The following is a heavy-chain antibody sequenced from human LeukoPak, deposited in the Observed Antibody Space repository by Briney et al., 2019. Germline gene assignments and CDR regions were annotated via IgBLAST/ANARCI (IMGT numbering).Heavy chain of an antibody. CDR2: ISSSSSTI. CDR1: GFTFSDSA. Sequence: GGSLRLSCAASGFTFSDSAMHWVRQAPGKGLEWVSYISSSSSTIYYADSVKGRFTISRDNAKNSLYLQMNSLRAEDTAVYYCARDLCSSTSCYFNYWGQGTLVTVSS. D-gene: IGHD2-2*01. CDR3: ARDLCSSTSCYFNY. J-gene: IGHJ4*02. V-gene: IGHV3-48*04.